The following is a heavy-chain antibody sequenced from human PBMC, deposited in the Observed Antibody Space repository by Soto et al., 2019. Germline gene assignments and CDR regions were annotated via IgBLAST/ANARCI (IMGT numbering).Heavy chain of an antibody. CDR3: ARSSIVLVPAATAYYYYYGMDV. CDR2: IDWDDDK. D-gene: IGHD2-2*01. V-gene: IGHV2-70*11. Sequence: SGPTLVNPTQTLTLTCTFSGFSLSTSGMCVSWIRQPPGKALEWLARIDWDDDKYYSTSLKTGLTISKDTSKNQVVLTMTNMDPVDTATYYCARSSIVLVPAATAYYYYYGMDVWGQGTTVTVSS. J-gene: IGHJ6*02. CDR1: GFSLSTSGMC.